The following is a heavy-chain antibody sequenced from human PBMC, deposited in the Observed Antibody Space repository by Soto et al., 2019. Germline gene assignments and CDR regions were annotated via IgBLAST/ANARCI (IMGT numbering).Heavy chain of an antibody. CDR2: TIPMFGTP. CDR1: GGTFSKYA. CDR3: ARPLRDRNYYSGMAV. V-gene: IGHV1-69*06. Sequence: QVQLVQSGAEMQQPGASVRVSCKASGGTFSKYAFSWVRQAPGQGLEWLGGTIPMFGTPNYAQKFQGRVAISADKSTATVYMELSSLRSEDTAVYFCARPLRDRNYYSGMAVWGQGTTVTVS. D-gene: IGHD3-22*01. J-gene: IGHJ6*02.